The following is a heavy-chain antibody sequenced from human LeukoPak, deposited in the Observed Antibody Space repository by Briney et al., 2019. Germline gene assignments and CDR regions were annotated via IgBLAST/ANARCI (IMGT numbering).Heavy chain of an antibody. V-gene: IGHV3-21*01. CDR1: GFTFSSYS. D-gene: IGHD5-18*01. J-gene: IGHJ4*02. CDR3: ARDKPAMAYFDY. Sequence: PGGSLRLSCAASGFTFSSYSMNWVRQAPGKGLEWVSSISSSSSYIYYADSVKGRFTISRDNAKNSLYLQMNSLRAEDTAVYYCARDKPAMAYFDYWDQGTLVTVSS. CDR2: ISSSSSYI.